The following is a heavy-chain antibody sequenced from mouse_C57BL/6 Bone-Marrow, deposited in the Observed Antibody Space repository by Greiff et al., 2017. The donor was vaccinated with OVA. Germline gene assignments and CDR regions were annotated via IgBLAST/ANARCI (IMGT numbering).Heavy chain of an antibody. CDR1: GYTFTSYW. CDR2: IHPNSGST. Sequence: QVQLQQPGAELVKPGASVKLSCKASGYTFTSYWMHWVKQRPGQGLEWIGMIHPNSGSTNYNEKFKSKATLTVDKSSSTAYMQLSSLTSEDSAVYYCARYYCNYVAWFAYWGQGTLVTVSA. V-gene: IGHV1-64*01. J-gene: IGHJ3*01. CDR3: ARYYCNYVAWFAY. D-gene: IGHD2-1*01.